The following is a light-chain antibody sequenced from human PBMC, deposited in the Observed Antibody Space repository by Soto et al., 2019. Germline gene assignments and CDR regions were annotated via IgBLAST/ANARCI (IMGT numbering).Light chain of an antibody. J-gene: IGKJ1*01. Sequence: DIQMTQSPSTLSASVGDRVTISCRASQTISSWLAWYQQKPGKAPKLLIYDASNLESGVPSRFSGSGSGTEFTLTLSSLQTDYFATYYCQQYNSYPWTFGQGTKVEI. V-gene: IGKV1-5*01. CDR3: QQYNSYPWT. CDR2: DAS. CDR1: QTISSW.